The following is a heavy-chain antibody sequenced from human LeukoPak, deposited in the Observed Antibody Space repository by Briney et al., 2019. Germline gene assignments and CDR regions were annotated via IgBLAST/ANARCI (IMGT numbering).Heavy chain of an antibody. D-gene: IGHD6-6*01. CDR3: ARDNTNSSVFDY. CDR1: GYTFTSYY. J-gene: IGHJ4*02. Sequence: ASVKVSCKASGYTFTSYYIHWVRQAPGQGLEWMGIINPSGGTTSYAQKFQGRVTMTRDMSTSTVYMELSSLSSEDTAVYYCARDNTNSSVFDYWGQGTLVTVSS. CDR2: INPSGGTT. V-gene: IGHV1-46*01.